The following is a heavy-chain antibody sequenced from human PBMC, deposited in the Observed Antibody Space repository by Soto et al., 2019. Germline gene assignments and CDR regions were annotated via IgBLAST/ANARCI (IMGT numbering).Heavy chain of an antibody. V-gene: IGHV4-59*08. CDR2: IYYSGST. CDR3: ARHTDTAMAPFDY. J-gene: IGHJ4*02. Sequence: SETLSLTCTVSGGSISSYYWSWIRQPPGKGLEWIGYIYYSGSTNYNPSLKSRVTISVDTSKNQFPLKLSSVTAADTAVYYCARHTDTAMAPFDYWGQGTLVTVSS. D-gene: IGHD5-18*01. CDR1: GGSISSYY.